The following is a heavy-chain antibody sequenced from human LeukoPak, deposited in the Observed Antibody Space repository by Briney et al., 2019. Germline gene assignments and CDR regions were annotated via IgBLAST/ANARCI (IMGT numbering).Heavy chain of an antibody. D-gene: IGHD3-10*01. CDR2: IYYSGDT. CDR1: GGSITGYS. CDR3: VRGRSGHGGLDY. Sequence: SETLSLTCSVSGGSITGYSWSWIRQPPGKGLEWIGYIYYSGDTFYNPSLNSRLSMSVDTPKNQFSLKLRSVTAADTAVYYCVRGRSGHGGLDYWGQGTLVTVSS. V-gene: IGHV4-59*01. J-gene: IGHJ4*02.